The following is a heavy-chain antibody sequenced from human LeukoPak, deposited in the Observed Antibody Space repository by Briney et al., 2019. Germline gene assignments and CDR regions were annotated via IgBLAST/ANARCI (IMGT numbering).Heavy chain of an antibody. CDR2: IIPIFSTA. D-gene: IGHD5-12*01. Sequence: SVKVSCKASGGTFSSSAISWVRQAPGQGLEWMGGIIPIFSTADYAQKFQGRVTITADESTSTAYMELSSLRSEDTAVFYCARTPLRPAATTPRQLDYWGQGTLVTVSS. V-gene: IGHV1-69*13. CDR3: ARTPLRPAATTPRQLDY. CDR1: GGTFSSSA. J-gene: IGHJ4*02.